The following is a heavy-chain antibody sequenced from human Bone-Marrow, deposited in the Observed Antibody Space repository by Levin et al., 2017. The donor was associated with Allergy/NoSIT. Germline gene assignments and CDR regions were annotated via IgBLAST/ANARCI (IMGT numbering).Heavy chain of an antibody. CDR3: ARATESEYYYLDL. CDR1: GFTVSSHY. CDR2: IYSSGGT. V-gene: IGHV3-53*01. J-gene: IGHJ2*01. Sequence: PGGSLRLSCAASGFTVSSHYMSWVRPAPGRGLEWVSVIYSSGGTYLADSVKGRFTISRDNSKNMLYLQMNSLGAGDTAMYYCARATESEYYYLDLWGRGTLVAVSS. D-gene: IGHD1-26*01.